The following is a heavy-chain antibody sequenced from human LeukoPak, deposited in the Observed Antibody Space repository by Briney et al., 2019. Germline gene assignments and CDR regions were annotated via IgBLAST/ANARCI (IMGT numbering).Heavy chain of an antibody. CDR1: GFTFSSYS. CDR2: ISSSSSYI. CDR3: ARETRPRGSSWVRGAFGI. D-gene: IGHD6-6*01. Sequence: GGSLRLSCAASGFTFSSYSMNWVRQAPGKGLEWVSSISSSSSYIYYADSVKGRFTISRDNAKNSLYLQMNSLRAEDTAVYYCARETRPRGSSWVRGAFGIWGQGTMVTVSS. J-gene: IGHJ3*02. V-gene: IGHV3-21*01.